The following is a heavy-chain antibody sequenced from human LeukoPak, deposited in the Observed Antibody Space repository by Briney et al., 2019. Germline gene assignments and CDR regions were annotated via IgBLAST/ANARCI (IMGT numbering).Heavy chain of an antibody. V-gene: IGHV3-73*01. CDR1: GFTFSGSG. CDR2: IRSKANSYAT. D-gene: IGHD4-23*01. Sequence: PGGSLTLSCAASGFTFSGSGMHWVRQASGKGLEWVGRIRSKANSYATAYAASVKGRFTISRDDSKNTAYLQMNSLKTEDTAVYYCTRPRGNLDVWGKGTTVTVSS. CDR3: TRPRGNLDV. J-gene: IGHJ6*04.